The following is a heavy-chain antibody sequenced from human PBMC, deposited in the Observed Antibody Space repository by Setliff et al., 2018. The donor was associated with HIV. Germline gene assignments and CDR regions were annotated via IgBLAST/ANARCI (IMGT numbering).Heavy chain of an antibody. CDR2: IDYSGST. V-gene: IGHV4-39*01. CDR3: ARHNVITYGGLIYDYLYYGLDV. CDR1: GGSISNSRYY. J-gene: IGHJ6*02. D-gene: IGHD3-16*02. Sequence: SETLSLTCTVSGGSISNSRYYWSWTRQPPGRGLEWIGSIDYSGSTYYNPSLKSRVTISVDTSKNQFSLKVTSVTAADTAVYYCARHNVITYGGLIYDYLYYGLDVWGRGTPVTVSS.